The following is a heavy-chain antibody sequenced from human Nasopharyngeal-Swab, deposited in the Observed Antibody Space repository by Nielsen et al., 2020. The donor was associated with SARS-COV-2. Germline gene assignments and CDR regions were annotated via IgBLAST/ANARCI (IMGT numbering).Heavy chain of an antibody. J-gene: IGHJ6*03. CDR2: INSDGSST. V-gene: IGHV3-74*01. CDR1: GFTFSSYW. Sequence: GGSLRLSCAASGFTFSSYWMHWVRQAPGKGLVWVSRINSDGSSTSYADSVKGRFTISRDNSKNTLYLQMNSLRAEDTAVYYCAKVGKEQWLGLLDYYMDVWGKGTTVTVSS. CDR3: AKVGKEQWLGLLDYYMDV. D-gene: IGHD6-19*01.